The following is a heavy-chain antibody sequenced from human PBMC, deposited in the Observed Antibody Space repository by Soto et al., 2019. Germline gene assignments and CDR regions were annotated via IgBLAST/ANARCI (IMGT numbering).Heavy chain of an antibody. CDR2: ISSDGNNK. Sequence: QVQLVESGRGAVQPGRSLRLSCAASGLTFDSHGMHWVRQAPGKGLEWVAVISSDGNNKYYADSVKGRFTISRDNFNNILYLQMSSLRAEDTAVYYCAKDLLPNTVTTCGSWGQGTLVTVSS. V-gene: IGHV3-30*18. CDR1: GLTFDSHG. D-gene: IGHD4-17*01. J-gene: IGHJ5*02. CDR3: AKDLLPNTVTTCGS.